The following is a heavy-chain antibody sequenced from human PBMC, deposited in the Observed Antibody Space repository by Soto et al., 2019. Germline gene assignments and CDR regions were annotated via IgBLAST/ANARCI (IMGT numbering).Heavy chain of an antibody. D-gene: IGHD3-10*01. J-gene: IGHJ6*02. Sequence: ASVMVSCKASGYTFTSYDINWVRQPTGQGLEWMGWMNPNSGNTGYAQKFQGRVTMTMNTSISTAYMELRSLRSEDTAVYYCARQGYHYGSGSTLRYYYGMDVWGQGTTVTVSS. V-gene: IGHV1-8*01. CDR1: GYTFTSYD. CDR3: ARQGYHYGSGSTLRYYYGMDV. CDR2: MNPNSGNT.